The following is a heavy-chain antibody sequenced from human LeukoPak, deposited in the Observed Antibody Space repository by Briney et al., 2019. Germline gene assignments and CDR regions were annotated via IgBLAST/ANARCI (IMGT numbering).Heavy chain of an antibody. Sequence: GASVKVSCKASGYTFTSYDINWVRQATGQGLEWMGWMNPNSGNTGYAQKFQGRVTITRNTSISTAYMELSSLRSEDTAVYYCATGYPIVAAFDYWGQGTLVTVPS. CDR2: MNPNSGNT. D-gene: IGHD6-13*01. V-gene: IGHV1-8*03. CDR3: ATGYPIVAAFDY. CDR1: GYTFTSYD. J-gene: IGHJ4*02.